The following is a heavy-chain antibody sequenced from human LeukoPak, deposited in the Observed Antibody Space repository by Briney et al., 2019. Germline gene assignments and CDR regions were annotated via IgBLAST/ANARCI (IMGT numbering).Heavy chain of an antibody. J-gene: IGHJ4*02. CDR3: AKQLGYCSDGSCYFPY. CDR1: GFTFGSSA. V-gene: IGHV3-23*01. Sequence: GGSLRLSCAASGFTFGSSAMSWVRQAPGKGLEWVSAISNNGGYTYYADSVQGRFTISRDNSKSTLCLQMNSLRAEDTAVYYCAKQLGYCSDGSCYFPYWGQGTLVTVSS. D-gene: IGHD2-15*01. CDR2: ISNNGGYT.